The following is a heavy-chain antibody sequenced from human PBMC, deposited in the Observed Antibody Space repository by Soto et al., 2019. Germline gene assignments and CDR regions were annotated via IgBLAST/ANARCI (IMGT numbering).Heavy chain of an antibody. Sequence: SGTPSLTYTFSGGSVSSGSYYLRWIRQPPGNGVGWIGGIYDSGSTSYNPSRESLLTLSVDTSQNQFSLRLSAVIAVDPAVYYCARGPTITTDYWGQGTLVTVSS. J-gene: IGHJ4*02. CDR1: GGSVSSGSYY. D-gene: IGHD4-17*01. V-gene: IGHV4-61*01. CDR2: IYDSGST. CDR3: ARGPTITTDY.